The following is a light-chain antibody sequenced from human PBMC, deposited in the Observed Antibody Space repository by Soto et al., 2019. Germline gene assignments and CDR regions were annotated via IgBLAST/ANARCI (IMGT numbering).Light chain of an antibody. CDR2: AAS. Sequence: DIQMTQSPSSLSASVGDRVTITCRASQSITSYLNWYQQKPGKAPKLLIYAASSLQSGVPSRFSGSGSGTDFTLTISSLQPEDFASYYCQQSYNGPWTFGHGTKVEIK. J-gene: IGKJ1*01. CDR3: QQSYNGPWT. CDR1: QSITSY. V-gene: IGKV1-39*01.